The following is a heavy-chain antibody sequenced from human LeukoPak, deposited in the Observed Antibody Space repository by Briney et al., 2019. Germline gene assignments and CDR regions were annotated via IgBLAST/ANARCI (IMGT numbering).Heavy chain of an antibody. D-gene: IGHD2/OR15-2a*01. CDR1: GFAFSRYW. J-gene: IGHJ4*02. V-gene: IGHV3-74*01. Sequence: GGSLRLSCAASGFAFSRYWMHWVRQAPGKGLVWVSRINSDGGSAVYADSVRGRFTISRDNAKNTLYLQMDSLRAEDTAVYYCTRVSTTDDYWGQGTLVTVSS. CDR2: INSDGGSA. CDR3: TRVSTTDDY.